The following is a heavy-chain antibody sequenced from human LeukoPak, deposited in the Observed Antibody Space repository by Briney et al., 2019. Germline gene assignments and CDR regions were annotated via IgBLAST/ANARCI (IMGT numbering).Heavy chain of an antibody. V-gene: IGHV3-23*01. CDR2: ISDSGAAT. Sequence: GGSLRLSYAAFGFSFSNYAMSWVRQAPGEGLEWVASISDSGAATYYADSVKGRFTISRDNSKNTLYLQLNSLGAEDTAVYYCAKIAPWGAVTTTDGFDYWGQGTLVTVSS. CDR3: AKIAPWGAVTTTDGFDY. D-gene: IGHD4-17*01. J-gene: IGHJ4*02. CDR1: GFSFSNYA.